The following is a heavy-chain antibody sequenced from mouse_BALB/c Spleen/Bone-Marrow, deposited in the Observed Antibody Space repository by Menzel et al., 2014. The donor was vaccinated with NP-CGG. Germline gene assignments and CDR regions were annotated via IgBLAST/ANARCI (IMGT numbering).Heavy chain of an antibody. CDR1: GFSFSSYA. D-gene: IGHD1-2*01. Sequence: EVQGVESGGDLVKPGGSLKLSCAASGFSFSSYAVSWVRQTPEKRLEWVASISGGGNSYHSDNMKGRFTISRDNARNILYLQMSSLRSEDTAMYYCARARGVTTATPYYFDYFGEATAPAVSS. J-gene: IGHJ2*01. V-gene: IGHV5-6-5*01. CDR2: ISGGGNS. CDR3: ARARGVTTATPYYFDY.